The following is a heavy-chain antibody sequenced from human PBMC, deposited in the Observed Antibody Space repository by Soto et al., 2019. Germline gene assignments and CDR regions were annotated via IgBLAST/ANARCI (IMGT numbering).Heavy chain of an antibody. CDR1: GDSITGENW. V-gene: IGHV4-39*01. CDR2: INYGGTT. D-gene: IGHD1-26*01. Sequence: QLQLQESGPGLVKPSETLSLTCAVSGDSITGENWWTWVRQPPGKGLEWIGSINYGGTTYYNPSLKTRVTMSVDTSNNQFFLKLRSVTAADTAVFYCARQRGLGKWYFDYWGQGTLVTGSS. J-gene: IGHJ4*02. CDR3: ARQRGLGKWYFDY.